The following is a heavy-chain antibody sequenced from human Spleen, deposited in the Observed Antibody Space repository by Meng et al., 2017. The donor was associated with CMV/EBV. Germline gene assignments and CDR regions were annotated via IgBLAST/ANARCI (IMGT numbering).Heavy chain of an antibody. D-gene: IGHD2-21*02. CDR2: INNNGSDI. CDR1: GFTFSSYW. J-gene: IGHJ6*02. V-gene: IGHV3-21*05. CDR3: ARARGGWGQRGNYYYYGMDV. Sequence: GESLKISCAASGFTFSSYWMNWVRQAPGKGLEWVGYINNNGSDINYSDSVKGRFTISRDNAKNSVYLHMNSLRAEDTAMYYCARARGGWGQRGNYYYYGMDVWGQGTTVTVSS.